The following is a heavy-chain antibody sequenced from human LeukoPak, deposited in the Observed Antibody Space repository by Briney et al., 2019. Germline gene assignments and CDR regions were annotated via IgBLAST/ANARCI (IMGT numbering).Heavy chain of an antibody. J-gene: IGHJ4*02. V-gene: IGHV3-23*01. CDR1: GFTFSSYG. CDR2: ISGSGLNT. Sequence: GGSLRLSCTASGFTFSSYGMSWVRQAPGKGLEWVSGISGSGLNTYYADSVKGRFTISRDNSKNTLYLQMNSLRAEDTAVYYCAKGVTPVISLQFFDYWGQGTLITVSS. CDR3: AKGVTPVISLQFFDY. D-gene: IGHD4-17*01.